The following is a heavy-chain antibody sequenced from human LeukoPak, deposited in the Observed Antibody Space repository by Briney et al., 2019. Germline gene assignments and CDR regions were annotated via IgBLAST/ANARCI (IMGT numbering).Heavy chain of an antibody. CDR3: AKRDPTGYSDY. CDR1: GFTVSNNY. J-gene: IGHJ4*02. V-gene: IGHV3-53*01. D-gene: IGHD3-9*01. CDR2: IYGGGGT. Sequence: PGGSLRLSCAASGFTVSNNYMAWVRQAPGKGLEWVSVIYGGGGTYYGESARGRFTISRDNSQNTLYLQMNSLRAEDTAVYYCAKRDPTGYSDYWGQGTLVTVSS.